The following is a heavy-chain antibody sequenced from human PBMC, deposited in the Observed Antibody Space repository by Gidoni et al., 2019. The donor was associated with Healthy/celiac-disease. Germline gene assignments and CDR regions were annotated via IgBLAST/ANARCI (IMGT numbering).Heavy chain of an antibody. CDR2: IYYSGST. D-gene: IGHD3-3*01. J-gene: IGHJ5*02. V-gene: IGHV4-31*03. CDR1: GGSISRGGYY. CDR3: ARGISHNWFDP. Sequence: QVQLQESGPGLVKPSQTLSLTCTVSGGSISRGGYYWSWFRQHPGKGLEWIGYIYYSGSTYYNPSLKSRVTISVDTSKNQFSLKLSSVTAADTAVYYCARGISHNWFDPWGQGTLVTVSS.